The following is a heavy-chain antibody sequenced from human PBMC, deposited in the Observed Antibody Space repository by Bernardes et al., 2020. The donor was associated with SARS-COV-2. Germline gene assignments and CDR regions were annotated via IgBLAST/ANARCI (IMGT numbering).Heavy chain of an antibody. CDR3: ARRGGAGRSFDY. CDR1: GVAISSRSSW. CDR2: VYSSGNT. D-gene: IGHD3-10*01. Sequence: SETLSLTCTVSGVAISSRSSWWAWICQPPGKGLEWIGSVYSSGNTYYNPSLKNRVAIFVDTSKNQFSLSLSSVTATDTAVFYCARRGGAGRSFDYWGQGTLVAVSS. V-gene: IGHV4-39*01. J-gene: IGHJ4*02.